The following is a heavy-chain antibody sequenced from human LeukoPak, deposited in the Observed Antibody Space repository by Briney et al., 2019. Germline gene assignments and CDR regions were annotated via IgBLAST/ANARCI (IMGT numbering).Heavy chain of an antibody. V-gene: IGHV1-2*02. CDR2: IKPNSGGT. J-gene: IGHJ5*02. Sequence: ASVKVSCKASGYTFTGYYMHWVRQVLGQGLEWMGWIKPNSGGTKYAQKFQGRVTMTRGTSITTAYMELSRLRSDDTAVYYCARAGHYDFNWFDPWGQGALVSVSS. CDR3: ARAGHYDFNWFDP. CDR1: GYTFTGYY. D-gene: IGHD2/OR15-2a*01.